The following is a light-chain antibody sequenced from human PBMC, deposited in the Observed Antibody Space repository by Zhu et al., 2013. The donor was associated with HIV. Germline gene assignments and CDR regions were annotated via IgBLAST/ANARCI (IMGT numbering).Light chain of an antibody. Sequence: DIQLTQSPSFLSASVGDRVTITCRASQGISSYLAWYQQKAGKAPKLLIYAASTLQSGVPSRFSGSGSGTEFTLTISSLQPDDFATYYCQQYNTYSPFGQGTKVEIK. V-gene: IGKV1-9*01. CDR2: AAS. J-gene: IGKJ1*01. CDR3: QQYNTYSP. CDR1: QGISSY.